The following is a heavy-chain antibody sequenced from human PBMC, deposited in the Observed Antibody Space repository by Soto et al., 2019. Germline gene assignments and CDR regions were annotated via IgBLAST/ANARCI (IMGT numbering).Heavy chain of an antibody. CDR2: VSGSGSNT. Sequence: GGSLRLSCAASGFTFSSYAMNWVQAPGKGLEWVSAVSGSGSNTYYADSVKGRFTISRDNSKNTLYLQMNSLRTDDTAMYYCAKPEISLSWVNGPYDWGQEALVTVSS. V-gene: IGHV3-23*01. D-gene: IGHD3-3*02. J-gene: IGHJ4*02. CDR1: GFTFSSYA. CDR3: AKPEISLSWVNGPYD.